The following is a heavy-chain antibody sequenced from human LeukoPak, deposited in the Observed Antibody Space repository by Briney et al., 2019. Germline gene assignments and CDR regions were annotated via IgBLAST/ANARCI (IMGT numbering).Heavy chain of an antibody. CDR3: ARDWGTSALDY. V-gene: IGHV3-23*01. Sequence: GGSLRLSCAASGFTFSSFSMTWVRQAPGKGLEWVSSIIVSGTTYYADSVKGRFTISRDSFRGTLFLQMDSLRVEDTAVYYCARDWGTSALDYWGQGTLVTVSS. D-gene: IGHD1-1*01. CDR1: GFTFSSFS. CDR2: IIVSGTT. J-gene: IGHJ4*02.